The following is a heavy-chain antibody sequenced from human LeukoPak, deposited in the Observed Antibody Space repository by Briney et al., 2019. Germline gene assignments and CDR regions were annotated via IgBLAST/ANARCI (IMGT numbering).Heavy chain of an antibody. CDR1: GFTFSSYV. J-gene: IGHJ5*02. CDR2: ISGSGDST. D-gene: IGHD3-22*01. Sequence: PGGSLRLSCAASGFTFSSYVMSWVRQAPGKGLEWVSGISGSGDSTYYADSVKGRFTISRDNSKNTLYLQMNSLQTEDTAVYYCATDFYDSTWGQGTLVTVSS. CDR3: ATDFYDST. V-gene: IGHV3-23*01.